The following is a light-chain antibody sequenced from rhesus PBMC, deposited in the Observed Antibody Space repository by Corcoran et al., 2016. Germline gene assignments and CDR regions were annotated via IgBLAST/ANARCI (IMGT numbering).Light chain of an antibody. V-gene: IGKV1-21*01. J-gene: IGKJ1*01. Sequence: DIQMTQSPSSLSASVGDRVTITCRASQGITNDLAWYQQKPGETPKLLIYEASSLQSGIPSRFSGIGSGTDFPLPISSLQSEDFATYYCQHSYSTPWTFGQGTKVEIK. CDR2: EAS. CDR1: QGITND. CDR3: QHSYSTPWT.